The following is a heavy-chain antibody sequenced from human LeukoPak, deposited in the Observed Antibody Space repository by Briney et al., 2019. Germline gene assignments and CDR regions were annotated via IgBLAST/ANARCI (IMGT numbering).Heavy chain of an antibody. CDR3: AKDMSYYYDSSGPNDYYYSYGMDV. J-gene: IGHJ6*02. CDR2: ISGDGGRT. D-gene: IGHD3-22*01. Sequence: PGGSLRLSCAPSGFDFDDYAMHWVRQAPGKGLEWVALISGDGGRTYYGDSVRGRFTVSRDNRKKSLYLQMNSLRPEDTGLYHCAKDMSYYYDSSGPNDYYYSYGMDVWGQGTTVTVSS. CDR1: GFDFDDYA. V-gene: IGHV3-43*02.